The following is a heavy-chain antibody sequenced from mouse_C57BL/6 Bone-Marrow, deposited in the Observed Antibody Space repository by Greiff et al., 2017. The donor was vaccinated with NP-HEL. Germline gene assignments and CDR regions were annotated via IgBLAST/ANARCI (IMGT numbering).Heavy chain of an antibody. Sequence: LEESGAELVKPGASVKISCKASGYAFSSYWMNWVKQRPGKGLEWIGQIYPGDGDTNYNGKFKGKATLTADKSSSTAYMQLSSLTSEDSAVYFCARGDYGSSYYYFDYWGQGTTLTVSS. CDR2: IYPGDGDT. CDR1: GYAFSSYW. CDR3: ARGDYGSSYYYFDY. V-gene: IGHV1-80*01. J-gene: IGHJ2*01. D-gene: IGHD1-1*01.